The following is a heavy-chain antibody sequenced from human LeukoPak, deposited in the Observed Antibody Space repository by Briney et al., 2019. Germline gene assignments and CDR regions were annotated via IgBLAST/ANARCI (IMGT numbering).Heavy chain of an antibody. D-gene: IGHD6-13*01. CDR2: IYSDGNT. J-gene: IGHJ5*02. Sequence: PGGSLRLSCAASGFTFDDYAMHWVRQAPGKGLEWVSSIYSDGNTYYADSVKGRFTISRDSSRSTLYLQMNSLRVEDSAVYYCAGDTHSSSWYDHWGQGTLVTVSS. CDR3: AGDTHSSSWYDH. V-gene: IGHV3-53*01. CDR1: GFTFDDYA.